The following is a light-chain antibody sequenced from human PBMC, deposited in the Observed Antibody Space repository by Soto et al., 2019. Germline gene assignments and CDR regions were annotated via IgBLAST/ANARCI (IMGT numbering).Light chain of an antibody. J-gene: IGKJ1*01. V-gene: IGKV3-15*01. Sequence: EIVVTQSAATLLLSPGATAPLSCRASQSVRNNLAWYQQKPGQATRPLIYGTSNRAAGIPDRISSSRSGTEFTLTISSLQSEDFGVYYCQQYDDWPTFGQGTKVDIK. CDR1: QSVRNN. CDR3: QQYDDWPT. CDR2: GTS.